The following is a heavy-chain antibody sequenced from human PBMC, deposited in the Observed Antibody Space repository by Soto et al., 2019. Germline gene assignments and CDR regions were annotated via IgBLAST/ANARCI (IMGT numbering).Heavy chain of an antibody. J-gene: IGHJ4*02. CDR1: GFTYSSYD. D-gene: IGHD6-6*01. Sequence: QVQLVESGGGVVQPGRSLRLSCAASGFTYSSYDMHWVRQTPGKGLEWVAVIWYDGSKKYYADSVKGRFTISRDDSKNTLYLKMNSLRAEDTAVYYCARVEAARLFDYWGQGTLVTVSS. CDR3: ARVEAARLFDY. CDR2: IWYDGSKK. V-gene: IGHV3-33*01.